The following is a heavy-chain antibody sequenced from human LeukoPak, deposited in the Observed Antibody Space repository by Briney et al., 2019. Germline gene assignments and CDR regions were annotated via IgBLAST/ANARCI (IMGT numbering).Heavy chain of an antibody. Sequence: PSETLSLTCTVSGGSISSGGYYWSWIRQPPGKGLEWIGYIYHSGSTYYNPSLKSRVTISVDTSKNQFSLKLTSVTAADTAVYYCARGGQVPFDYWGQGTLVTVSS. D-gene: IGHD2-2*01. CDR3: ARGGQVPFDY. J-gene: IGHJ4*02. CDR1: GGSISSGGYY. CDR2: IYHSGST. V-gene: IGHV4-30-2*01.